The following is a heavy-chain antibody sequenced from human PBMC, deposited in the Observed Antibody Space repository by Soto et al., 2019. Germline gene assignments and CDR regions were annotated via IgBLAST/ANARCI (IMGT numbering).Heavy chain of an antibody. Sequence: QVQLRESGPGLVKPSQTLSLTCTVSGGSINSGGYYWNWIRQHPGKGMECIAYMYASGRTYYNPFLRRRVSIAADTSETHLSLKLSSVTGAETAVYCCARGYRQSGYSSSWVFDYWGQGTLVNVAS. CDR1: GGSINSGGYY. CDR2: MYASGRT. CDR3: ARGYRQSGYSSSWVFDY. V-gene: IGHV4-31*03. D-gene: IGHD6-13*01. J-gene: IGHJ4*02.